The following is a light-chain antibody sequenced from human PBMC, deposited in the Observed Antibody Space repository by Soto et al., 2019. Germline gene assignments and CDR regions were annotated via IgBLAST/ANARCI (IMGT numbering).Light chain of an antibody. CDR2: GAS. V-gene: IGKV3-15*01. CDR3: QQYDNWPPGT. Sequence: EIVMTQSPATLSLSPEERVTLSCRASQSVSANLSCYQQKPGQAPRLLVYGASTRATGIPARFSGGGSGTEFTLTISSLQSQDFAVYYCQQYDNWPPGTFGQGTKVEIK. CDR1: QSVSAN. J-gene: IGKJ1*01.